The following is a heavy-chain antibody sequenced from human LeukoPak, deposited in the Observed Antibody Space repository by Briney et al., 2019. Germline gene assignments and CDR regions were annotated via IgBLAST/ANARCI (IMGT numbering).Heavy chain of an antibody. V-gene: IGHV4-30-4*01. D-gene: IGHD3-22*01. CDR3: ARDPKDSSGSDY. Sequence: SETLSLTCTVSGGSISSGDYYWSWIRQPPGKGLEWIGYIYYSGSTYYNPSLKSRVTISVDTSKNQFSLKLSSVTAADTAVYYCARDPKDSSGSDYWGQGTLVTVSS. J-gene: IGHJ4*02. CDR2: IYYSGST. CDR1: GGSISSGDYY.